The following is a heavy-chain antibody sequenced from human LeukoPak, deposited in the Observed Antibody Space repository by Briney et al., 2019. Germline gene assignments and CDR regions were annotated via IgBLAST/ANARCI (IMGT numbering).Heavy chain of an antibody. J-gene: IGHJ6*03. CDR2: INVGDDNT. Sequence: ASVKVSCKASGYTFTNCAIHWVRQAPGQRLEWMGWINVGDDNTKYSQEFQGRVTITRDTSASTAYMELSSLRSEDMGVYYCARAAAGTGYYYMDVWGKGTTVTVSS. CDR3: ARAAAGTGYYYMDV. V-gene: IGHV1-3*03. CDR1: GYTFTNCA. D-gene: IGHD6-13*01.